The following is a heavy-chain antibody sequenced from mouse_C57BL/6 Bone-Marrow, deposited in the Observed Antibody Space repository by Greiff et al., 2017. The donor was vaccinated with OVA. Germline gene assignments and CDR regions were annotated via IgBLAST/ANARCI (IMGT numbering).Heavy chain of an antibody. CDR3: AYYSNYVGFAY. CDR1: GYTFTSYW. J-gene: IGHJ3*01. V-gene: IGHV1-64*01. Sequence: VQLQQPGAELVKPGASVKLSCKASGYTFTSYWMHWVKQRPGQGLAWIGMILPNSGSTNYNEKFKSKATLTVAKSSSTAYMQLSSLTSEDSAVYYCAYYSNYVGFAYWGQGTLVTVSA. CDR2: ILPNSGST. D-gene: IGHD2-5*01.